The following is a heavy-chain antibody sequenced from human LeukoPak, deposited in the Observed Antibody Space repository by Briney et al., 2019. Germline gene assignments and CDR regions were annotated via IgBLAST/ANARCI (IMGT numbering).Heavy chain of an antibody. J-gene: IGHJ4*02. V-gene: IGHV3-74*01. Sequence: GGSPRLSCAASGNYWMHWVRQVPGKGLVWVSHINSDGSWTSYADPVKGRFTISKDNAKNTVYLQMNSLRAEDTAVYYCVSFYETYWGRGTLVTVSS. CDR3: VSFYETY. CDR1: GNYW. CDR2: INSDGSWT. D-gene: IGHD2/OR15-2a*01.